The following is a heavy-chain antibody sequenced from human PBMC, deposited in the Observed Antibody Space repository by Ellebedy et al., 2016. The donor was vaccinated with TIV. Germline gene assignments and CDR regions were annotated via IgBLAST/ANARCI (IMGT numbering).Heavy chain of an antibody. J-gene: IGHJ4*02. V-gene: IGHV3-74*01. CDR3: AGGTGTAKSY. CDR2: INSGGGTT. D-gene: IGHD1-1*01. CDR1: GFTFSDNW. Sequence: GESLKISCAASGFTFSDNWMHWVRQAPGKGLVWVSRINSGGGTTNYADSVKGRFTISRDNAKNTVYLQMNSLSAEDTAVYYGAGGTGTAKSYWGQGTLVTVSS.